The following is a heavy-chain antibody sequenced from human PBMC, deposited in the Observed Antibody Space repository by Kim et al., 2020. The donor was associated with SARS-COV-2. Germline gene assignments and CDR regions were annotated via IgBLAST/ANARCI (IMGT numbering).Heavy chain of an antibody. Sequence: SETLSLTCTVSGGSISSYYWSWIRQPPGKGLEWIGYIYYSGSTNYNPSLKSRVTISVDTSKNQFSLKLSSVTAADTAVYYCARERRIAAAGTGFDYWGQGTLVTVSS. D-gene: IGHD6-13*01. CDR3: ARERRIAAAGTGFDY. V-gene: IGHV4-59*01. J-gene: IGHJ4*02. CDR1: GGSISSYY. CDR2: IYYSGST.